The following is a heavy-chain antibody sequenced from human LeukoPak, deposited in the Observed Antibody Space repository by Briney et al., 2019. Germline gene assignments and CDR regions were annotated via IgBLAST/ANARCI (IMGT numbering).Heavy chain of an antibody. D-gene: IGHD3-10*01. V-gene: IGHV4-30-2*01. CDR3: ALWFGEPHDASDI. CDR2: IYHSGST. CDR1: GGSISSGGYS. J-gene: IGHJ3*02. Sequence: PSETLSLTCAVSGGSISSGGYSWSWIRQPPGKGLEWIGYIYHSGSTYYNPSLKSRVTISVDRSKNQFSLKLSSVTAADTAVYYCALWFGEPHDASDIWGQGTMVTVSS.